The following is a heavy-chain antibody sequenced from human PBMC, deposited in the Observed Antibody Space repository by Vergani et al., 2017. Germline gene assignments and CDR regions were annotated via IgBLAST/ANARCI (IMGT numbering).Heavy chain of an antibody. CDR1: GGTFSSYA. V-gene: IGHV1-69*01. J-gene: IGHJ6*03. D-gene: IGHD3-3*01. CDR3: AIDRSITIFGVVIDYMDV. CDR2: IIPIFGTA. Sequence: QVQLVQSGAEVKKPGSSVKVSCKASGGTFSSYAISWVRQAPGQGLEWMGGIIPIFGTAHYAQKFQGRVTITADESTSTAYMELSSLRSEDTAVYYCAIDRSITIFGVVIDYMDVWGKGTTVTVSS.